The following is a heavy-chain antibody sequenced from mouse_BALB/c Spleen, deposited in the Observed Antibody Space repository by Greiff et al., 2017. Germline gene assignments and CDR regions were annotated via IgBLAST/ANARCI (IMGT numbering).Heavy chain of an antibody. CDR3: TRCDYYAMDY. CDR1: GYTFTSYW. CDR2: IYPNSGGT. V-gene: IGHV1-62-3*01. Sequence: QVQLQQPGAELVKPAASVKLSCKASGYTFTSYWMHWVQQRPGRGLEWIGRIYPNSGGTKYNEKFKSKATLTVDTPSSAAYMQLSSLTSEDSAVYYCTRCDYYAMDYWGQGTSVTVSS. J-gene: IGHJ4*01.